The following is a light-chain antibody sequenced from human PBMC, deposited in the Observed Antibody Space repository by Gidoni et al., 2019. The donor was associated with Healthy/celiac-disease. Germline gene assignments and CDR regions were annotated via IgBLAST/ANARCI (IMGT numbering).Light chain of an antibody. CDR2: GAS. V-gene: IGKV3-15*01. J-gene: IGKJ1*01. Sequence: EMLMTQSPATLSLSPGERATPSCTASQGGSSNLAWYQQKPGQAPRLLIYGASTRATGIPARFSGSGSGTEFTLTISSLQSEDFAVYYCQQYNSWPRTFGQGTKVEIK. CDR3: QQYNSWPRT. CDR1: QGGSSN.